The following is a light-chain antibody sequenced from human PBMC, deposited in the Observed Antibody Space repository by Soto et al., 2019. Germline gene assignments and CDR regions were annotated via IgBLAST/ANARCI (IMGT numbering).Light chain of an antibody. J-gene: IGLJ3*02. V-gene: IGLV2-14*01. CDR1: TSDVGSYNY. Sequence: QSALTQPASVSGSPGQSITISCTGTTSDVGSYNYVSWYQQHPGKAPKLMIYEVSNRPSGVSNRFSGSKSGNTASLTISGLEAEDEADYYCSSYTNNNTPRVFGGGTKVTVL. CDR3: SSYTNNNTPRV. CDR2: EVS.